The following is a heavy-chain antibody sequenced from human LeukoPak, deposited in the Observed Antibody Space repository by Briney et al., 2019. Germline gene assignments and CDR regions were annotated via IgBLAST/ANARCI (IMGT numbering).Heavy chain of an antibody. CDR3: AKDLRQWLSYYFDN. J-gene: IGHJ4*02. Sequence: PGGSLRLSCAASGFTFSGYARNWVRQAPGEGLEWVSTISGSGGSTYYADSVKGRFTISRDNSKNTLYLQMNSLRAEDTAVYYCAKDLRQWLSYYFDNWGQGTLVTVSS. D-gene: IGHD6-19*01. CDR1: GFTFSGYA. V-gene: IGHV3-23*01. CDR2: ISGSGGST.